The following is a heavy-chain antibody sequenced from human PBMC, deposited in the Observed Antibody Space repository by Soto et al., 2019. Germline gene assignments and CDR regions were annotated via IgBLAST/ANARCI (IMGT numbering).Heavy chain of an antibody. CDR1: GGSISSSSYY. CDR3: ASSPSVPAAIKNWFDP. V-gene: IGHV4-39*01. D-gene: IGHD2-2*01. CDR2: IYYSGST. J-gene: IGHJ5*02. Sequence: SETLSLTCTVSGGSISSSSYYWGWIRQPPGKGLEWIGSIYYSGSTYYNPSLTSRVTISVDTSKNQFSLKLSSVTAADTAVYYCASSPSVPAAIKNWFDPWGQGTLVTVSS.